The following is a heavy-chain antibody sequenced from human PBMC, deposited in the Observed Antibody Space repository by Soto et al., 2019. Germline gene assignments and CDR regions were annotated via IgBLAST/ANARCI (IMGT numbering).Heavy chain of an antibody. Sequence: ASVKVSCKASGYTFTGYYMHWVRQAPGQGLEWMGWINPNSGGTNYAQKFQGWVTMTRDTSISTAYMELSRLRSDDTAVYYCARAGNYYDSSRYLNFDYWGQGTLVTVSS. V-gene: IGHV1-2*04. J-gene: IGHJ4*02. CDR2: INPNSGGT. CDR3: ARAGNYYDSSRYLNFDY. D-gene: IGHD3-22*01. CDR1: GYTFTGYY.